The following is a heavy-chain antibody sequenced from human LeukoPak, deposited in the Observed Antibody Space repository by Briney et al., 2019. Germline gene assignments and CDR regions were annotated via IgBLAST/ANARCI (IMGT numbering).Heavy chain of an antibody. CDR3: ARERGGGIDPIDS. J-gene: IGHJ4*02. V-gene: IGHV3-74*01. CDR1: GFTFTTYW. CDR2: ISPDGSST. Sequence: PGGSLRLSCAASGFTFTTYWMHWVRQVPGKGLVWVSRISPDGSSTAYADSVKGRLTISRDNARNTLEVQMNSLRVEDTAVYYCARERGGGIDPIDSWVQGILVTVSS. D-gene: IGHD2-15*01.